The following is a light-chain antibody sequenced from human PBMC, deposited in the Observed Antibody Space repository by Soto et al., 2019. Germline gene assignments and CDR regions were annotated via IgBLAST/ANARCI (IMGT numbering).Light chain of an antibody. J-gene: IGLJ2*01. CDR3: QSYDSSLSGSV. CDR2: GNS. Sequence: QSVLTQPPSVSGAPGQRVTISCTGSSSNIGAGYDVHWYQQLPGTAPKLLIYGNSNRPSGVPDRFSGSQSGTSASLAITGLQAEDEADYSCQSYDSSLSGSVFGGGTTLTVL. V-gene: IGLV1-40*01. CDR1: SSNIGAGYD.